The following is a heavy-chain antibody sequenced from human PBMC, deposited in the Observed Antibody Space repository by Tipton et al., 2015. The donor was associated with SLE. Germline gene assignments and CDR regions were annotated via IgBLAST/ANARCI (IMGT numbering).Heavy chain of an antibody. CDR2: INHGGST. CDR3: ARGLAVAGRHFDY. D-gene: IGHD6-19*01. J-gene: IGHJ4*02. Sequence: TLSLTCVVYGGSFSGYYWSWIRQPPGKGLEWIGEINHGGSTNYNPSLKSRVTISVDTSKNQFSLKLSSVTAADTAVYYCARGLAVAGRHFDYWGQGTLVTVSS. V-gene: IGHV4-34*01. CDR1: GGSFSGYY.